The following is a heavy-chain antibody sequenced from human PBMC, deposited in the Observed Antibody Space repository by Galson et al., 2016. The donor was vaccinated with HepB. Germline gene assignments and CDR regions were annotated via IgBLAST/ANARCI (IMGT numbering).Heavy chain of an antibody. CDR3: ARASGGVGSRYPDY. CDR1: GFNFSNYG. D-gene: IGHD3-16*01. CDR2: ISYDGSHK. V-gene: IGHV3-30*03. J-gene: IGHJ4*02. Sequence: SLRLSCAASGFNFSNYGMHWIRQAPGKGLEWVAIISYDGSHKYYTDSVKGRFTVSRDNSKNTLYLQMDSLRAEDTAVFYCARASGGVGSRYPDYWGQGTLVTVSS.